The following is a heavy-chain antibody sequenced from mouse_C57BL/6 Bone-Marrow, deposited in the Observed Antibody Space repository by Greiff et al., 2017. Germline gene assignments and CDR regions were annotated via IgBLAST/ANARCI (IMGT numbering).Heavy chain of an antibody. Sequence: VQLQQSGAELARPGASVKLSCKASGYTFTSYGISWVKQRTGQGLEWIGEIYPRSGNTYYNEKFKGKATLTADKSSSTAYMELRSLASEDSAVYFCARFRSSWFAYWGQGTLVTVSA. D-gene: IGHD3-2*02. CDR3: ARFRSSWFAY. CDR1: GYTFTSYG. CDR2: IYPRSGNT. V-gene: IGHV1-81*01. J-gene: IGHJ3*01.